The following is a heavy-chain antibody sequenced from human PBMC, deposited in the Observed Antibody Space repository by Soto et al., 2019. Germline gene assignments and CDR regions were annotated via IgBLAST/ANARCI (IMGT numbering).Heavy chain of an antibody. J-gene: IGHJ4*02. CDR1: GYTFTSYG. CDR3: ASGRYGDY. CDR2: ISAHNGNT. Sequence: QVHLVQSGAEVKKPGASVKVSCKASGYTFTSYGITWVRQAPGQGLEWMGWISAHNGNTDYAQKLQGRVIVTRDTSTSTAYMELRSLRSGDTAGYYCASGRYGDYWGQGALVTVSS. V-gene: IGHV1-18*01. D-gene: IGHD1-26*01.